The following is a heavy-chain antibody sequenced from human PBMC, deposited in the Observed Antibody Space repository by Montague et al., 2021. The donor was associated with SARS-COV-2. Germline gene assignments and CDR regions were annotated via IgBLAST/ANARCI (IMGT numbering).Heavy chain of an antibody. CDR1: GDSVSSNSAA. CDR2: TYYRSKWRN. J-gene: IGHJ4*02. D-gene: IGHD5-12*01. CDR3: ARGWVATIPHMDN. V-gene: IGHV6-1*01. Sequence: CAISGDSVSSNSAAWNWIRQSPSRGLEWLGRTYYRSKWRNDYAVSVKSRITINPDTSKNQFSLQLKSVTPEDTAVYYCARGWVATIPHMDNWGQGSLVTVSS.